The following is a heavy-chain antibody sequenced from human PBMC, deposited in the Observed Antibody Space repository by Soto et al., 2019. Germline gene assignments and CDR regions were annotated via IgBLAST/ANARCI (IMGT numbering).Heavy chain of an antibody. V-gene: IGHV4-59*01. CDR1: GGSISSYY. CDR2: IYHSGST. D-gene: IGHD3-10*01. J-gene: IGHJ6*02. CDR3: AGDLAVRGVIIGPDHYSGTDV. Sequence: SETLSLTCTVSGGSISSYYWSWIRQLPGKGLEWIGYIYHSGSTNYNPSLKRRVTISVDTSKNQFSLKLSSVTAADTAVYYCAGDLAVRGVIIGPDHYSGTDVWGQGATVSVSS.